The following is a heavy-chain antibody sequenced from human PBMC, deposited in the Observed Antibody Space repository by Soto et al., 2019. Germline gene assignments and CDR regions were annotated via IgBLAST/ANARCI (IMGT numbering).Heavy chain of an antibody. CDR2: IKQDGSEK. CDR1: GFTFSSYW. Sequence: GGSLRLSCAASGFTFSSYWMSWVRQAPGKGLEWVANIKQDGSEKYYVDSVKGRFTISRDNAKNSLYLQMNSLRAGDTAVYYCARYGSGYDYVSAFDIWGQGTMVTVSS. J-gene: IGHJ3*02. D-gene: IGHD5-12*01. CDR3: ARYGSGYDYVSAFDI. V-gene: IGHV3-7*01.